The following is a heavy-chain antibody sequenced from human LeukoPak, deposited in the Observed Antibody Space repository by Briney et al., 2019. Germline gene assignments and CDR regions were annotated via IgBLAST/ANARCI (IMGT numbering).Heavy chain of an antibody. D-gene: IGHD2-21*02. CDR2: INGGGDIT. J-gene: IGHJ4*02. CDR1: GFNFANHA. CDR3: VREDTPATANY. Sequence: GGSLRLSCAASGFNFANHAMSWVRQTAGKGLEWVSAINGGGDITYYADSVKGRFTISRDNSKDTLFLQMHSLRPGDTAVYYCVREDTPATANYWGQGTLVTISS. V-gene: IGHV3-23*01.